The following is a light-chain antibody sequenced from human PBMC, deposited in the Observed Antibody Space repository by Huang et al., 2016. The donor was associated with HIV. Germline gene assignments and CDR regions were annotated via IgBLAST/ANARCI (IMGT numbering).Light chain of an antibody. J-gene: IGKJ3*01. V-gene: IGKV3-20*01. Sequence: EIVLTQSPGTLSLSPGERATLSCKASQTVSDSYLAWYQQKPGQAPRLLIYGASNRATGIPDRCSGSGSGTDFTLTINRLEPEDFAVYYCQQYGTSPLTFGPGTKVDMK. CDR3: QQYGTSPLT. CDR2: GAS. CDR1: QTVSDSY.